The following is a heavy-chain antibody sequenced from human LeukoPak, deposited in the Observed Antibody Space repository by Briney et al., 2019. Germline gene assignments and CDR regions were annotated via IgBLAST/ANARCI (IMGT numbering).Heavy chain of an antibody. J-gene: IGHJ2*01. CDR3: AKDRSYGAWYFDL. D-gene: IGHD4/OR15-4a*01. CDR2: ISGGGGRT. V-gene: IGHV3-43*02. Sequence: PGGSLRLSCAASGFTFDDYAMHWVRQAPGKGLEWVSLISGGGGRTYYADSVKGRFTISRDNSKNSLYLQMNSLRIEDTALYYCAKDRSYGAWYFDLWGRGALVTVSS. CDR1: GFTFDDYA.